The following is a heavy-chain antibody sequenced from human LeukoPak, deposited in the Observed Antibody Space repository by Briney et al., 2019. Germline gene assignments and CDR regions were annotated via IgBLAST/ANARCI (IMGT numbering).Heavy chain of an antibody. J-gene: IGHJ3*02. D-gene: IGHD3-10*01. CDR3: VKESRVVRGVIMDAFDM. V-gene: IGHV3-64D*06. Sequence: GGSLRLSCSASGFTFSSYAMHWVRQAPGKGLEYVSGISINGGSTDYADSVKGRFTISRDNSKNTVYLQMSSPRAEDTAVYYCVKESRVVRGVIMDAFDMWGQGTMVTVSS. CDR1: GFTFSSYA. CDR2: ISINGGST.